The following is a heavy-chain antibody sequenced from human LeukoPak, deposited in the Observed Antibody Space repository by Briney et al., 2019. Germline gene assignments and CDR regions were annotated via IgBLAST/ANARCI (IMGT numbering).Heavy chain of an antibody. Sequence: SETLSLTCTVSGGSISSSSYYWGWIRQPPGKGLEWIGSIYYSGSTYYNPSLKSRVTISVDTSKNQFSLKLSSVTAADTAVYYCARDGGGQPDYWGQGTLVTVSS. J-gene: IGHJ4*02. CDR2: IYYSGST. V-gene: IGHV4-39*07. D-gene: IGHD2-15*01. CDR3: ARDGGGQPDY. CDR1: GGSISSSSYY.